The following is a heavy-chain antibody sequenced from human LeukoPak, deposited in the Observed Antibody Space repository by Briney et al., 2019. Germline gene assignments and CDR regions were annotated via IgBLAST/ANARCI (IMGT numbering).Heavy chain of an antibody. V-gene: IGHV1-69*01. CDR1: GGTFISYA. D-gene: IGHD5-18*01. CDR3: ARYPDGYGHFDY. Sequence: GASVKVSCKASGGTFISYAISWVRQAPGQGLEWMGGIIPIFGTANYAQKFQGRVTITADESTSTAYMELSSLRSEDTAVYYCARYPDGYGHFDYWGQGTLVTVSS. CDR2: IIPIFGTA. J-gene: IGHJ4*02.